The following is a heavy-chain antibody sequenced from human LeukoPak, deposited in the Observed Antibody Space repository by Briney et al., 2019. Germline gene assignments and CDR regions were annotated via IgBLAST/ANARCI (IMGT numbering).Heavy chain of an antibody. CDR1: GYTFTSYF. V-gene: IGHV1-46*01. J-gene: IGHJ4*02. Sequence: ASVKVSCKASGYTFTSYFMHWVRQAPGQGLEWMGLVNPSGGSTNHAQKFQGRVTMTRDMSTSTVFMELDSLRAEDTAVYYCARDPRGYSTSWGQGTLVTVSS. CDR2: VNPSGGST. CDR3: ARDPRGYSTS. D-gene: IGHD5-18*01.